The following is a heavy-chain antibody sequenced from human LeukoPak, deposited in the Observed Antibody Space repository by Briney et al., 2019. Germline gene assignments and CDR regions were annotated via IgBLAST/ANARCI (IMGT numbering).Heavy chain of an antibody. Sequence: SETLSLTCTVSGGSISSYYWSWIRQPAGKGLEWIGHIYTSGSTNYHPSLKSPVTMSVDTSKNQFSLKLNSVTAADTAVYYCSRSAHGGNAGVFDYWGQGALVTVYS. CDR3: SRSAHGGNAGVFDY. CDR2: IYTSGST. J-gene: IGHJ4*02. CDR1: GGSISSYY. V-gene: IGHV4-4*07. D-gene: IGHD4-23*01.